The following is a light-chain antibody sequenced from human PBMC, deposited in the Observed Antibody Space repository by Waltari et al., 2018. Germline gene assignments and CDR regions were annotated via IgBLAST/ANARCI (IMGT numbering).Light chain of an antibody. CDR3: QEYNNWYT. J-gene: IGKJ2*01. Sequence: EIVMTQSPATLSVFPGERATLSCRASQSVSTNLAWYQRKPGQSPSHLTYAASTMAIGIPARLIGSGSGTEFTLTIYSLQSEDFAVCYCQEYNNWYTFGQGTKLEIK. CDR2: AAS. CDR1: QSVSTN. V-gene: IGKV3-15*01.